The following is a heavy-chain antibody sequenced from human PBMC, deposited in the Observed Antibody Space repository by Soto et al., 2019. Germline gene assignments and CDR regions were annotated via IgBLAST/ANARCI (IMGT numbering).Heavy chain of an antibody. CDR1: GGSISNYY. J-gene: IGHJ3*02. V-gene: IGHV4-59*01. D-gene: IGHD3-10*01. Sequence: QVHLHESGPGLVKPSETLSLTCTVSGGSISNYYWSWIRKPPGKGLVWIGYIYYTGSTNYNPSLKSRVTRSLDTSENQVSLNLKSVTAADTAVYYCARGSIWFGEGDIWGQGTTVIVSS. CDR2: IYYTGST. CDR3: ARGSIWFGEGDI.